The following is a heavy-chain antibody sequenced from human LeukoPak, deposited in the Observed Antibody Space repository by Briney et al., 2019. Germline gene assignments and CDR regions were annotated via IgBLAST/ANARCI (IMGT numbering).Heavy chain of an antibody. J-gene: IGHJ4*02. CDR2: VYYSGST. CDR1: GGSISNYY. CDR3: ARDPIAAAEPIDY. V-gene: IGHV4-30-4*01. D-gene: IGHD6-13*01. Sequence: SETLSLTCTVSGGSISNYYWSWIRQPPEKGLEWIGYVYYSGSTYYNPSLKSRVTISVDTSKNQFSLKLNSVTAADTAVYFCARDPIAAAEPIDYWGQGTLVTVSS.